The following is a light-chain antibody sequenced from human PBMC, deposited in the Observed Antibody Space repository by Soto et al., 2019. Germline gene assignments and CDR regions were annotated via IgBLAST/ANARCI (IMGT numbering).Light chain of an antibody. CDR2: DVT. Sequence: QSALTQPASVSGSPGQSITISCSGTSSDVGGYDYVSWYQQHPGKDPKLMIYDVTNRPSGVSNRFSGSKSGTTASLTISGIQADEEADYYCSSYTSSSTLVFGGGTKGTVL. J-gene: IGLJ2*01. CDR3: SSYTSSSTLV. CDR1: SSDVGGYDY. V-gene: IGLV2-14*01.